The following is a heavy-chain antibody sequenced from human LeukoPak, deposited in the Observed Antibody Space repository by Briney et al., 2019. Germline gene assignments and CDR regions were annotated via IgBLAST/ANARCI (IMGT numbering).Heavy chain of an antibody. CDR3: ARGRAILEWGWFDP. Sequence: ASVKVSCKASGYTFTSYDINWVRQATGQGLEWMGWMNPNSGNTGYAQKCQGRVTITRNTSISTAYMELSSLRSEDTAVYYCARGRAILEWGWFDPWGQGTLVTVSS. CDR2: MNPNSGNT. V-gene: IGHV1-8*02. D-gene: IGHD3-3*02. J-gene: IGHJ5*02. CDR1: GYTFTSYD.